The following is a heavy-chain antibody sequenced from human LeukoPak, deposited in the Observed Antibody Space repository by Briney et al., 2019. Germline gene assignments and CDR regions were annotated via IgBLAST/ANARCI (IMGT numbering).Heavy chain of an antibody. D-gene: IGHD2-2*01. CDR1: GFTFSSYW. Sequence: PGGSLRLSCAASGFTFSSYWMSWVRQASGKGLEWVANIKQDGSEKYYVDSVKGRFTISRDNAKNSLYLQMNSLRAEDTAVYYCAREDKVVPAALGPYNWFDPWGQGTLVTVSS. V-gene: IGHV3-7*01. CDR2: IKQDGSEK. CDR3: AREDKVVPAALGPYNWFDP. J-gene: IGHJ5*02.